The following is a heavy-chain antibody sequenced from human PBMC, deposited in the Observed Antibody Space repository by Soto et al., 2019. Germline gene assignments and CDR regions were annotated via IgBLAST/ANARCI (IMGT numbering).Heavy chain of an antibody. V-gene: IGHV1-3*01. D-gene: IGHD6-13*01. CDR1: GYTFTNYA. CDR2: INAGNGNT. Sequence: QVQLVQSGPEVKKPGASVKVSCKASGYTFTNYAIHWVRQAPGQRLEGMGWINAGNGNTKYSQNFQGRVDITRDTSASTAYMDLSSLTSEDTAVYYCARGLAAAGTIGWFAPWGQGTLVTVSS. CDR3: ARGLAAAGTIGWFAP. J-gene: IGHJ5*02.